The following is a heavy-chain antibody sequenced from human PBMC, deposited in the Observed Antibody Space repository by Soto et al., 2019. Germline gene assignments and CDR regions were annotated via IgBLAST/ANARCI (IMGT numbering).Heavy chain of an antibody. CDR1: GFTFSSYW. D-gene: IGHD6-6*01. CDR2: IKQDGSEK. CDR3: AREEYSSSPYYYYYYMDV. J-gene: IGHJ6*03. V-gene: IGHV3-7*01. Sequence: GGSLRLSCAASGFTFSSYWMSWVRQAPGKGLEWVANIKQDGSEKYYVDSVKGRFTISRDNAKNSLYLQMNSLRAEDTAVYYCAREEYSSSPYYYYYYMDVWGKGTTVTVSS.